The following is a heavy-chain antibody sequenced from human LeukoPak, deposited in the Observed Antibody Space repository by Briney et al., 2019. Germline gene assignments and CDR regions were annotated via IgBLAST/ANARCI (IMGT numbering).Heavy chain of an antibody. V-gene: IGHV3-30*18. D-gene: IGHD5-18*01. Sequence: GGSLRLSCAASGFTFSSYAMSWVRQAPGKGLEWVAIISYDGINKYYADSVKGRFTISRDNSKNTLYLQMNSLRAEDTAVYYCAKDGVRGYSYGYKIKWFDPWGQGTLVTVSS. CDR3: AKDGVRGYSYGYKIKWFDP. J-gene: IGHJ5*02. CDR2: ISYDGINK. CDR1: GFTFSSYA.